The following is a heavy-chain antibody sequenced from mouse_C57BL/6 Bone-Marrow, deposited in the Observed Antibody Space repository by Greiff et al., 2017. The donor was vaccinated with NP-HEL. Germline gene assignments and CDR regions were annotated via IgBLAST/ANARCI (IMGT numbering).Heavy chain of an antibody. Sequence: VQLKESVAELVRPGASVKLSCTASGFNIKNTYMHWVKQRPEQGLEWIGRIDPANGNTKYAPKFQGKATITADTSSNTAYLQLSSLTSEDTAIYYCARDDGYPYWYFDVWGTGTTVTVSS. CDR1: GFNIKNTY. V-gene: IGHV14-3*01. CDR2: IDPANGNT. D-gene: IGHD2-3*01. CDR3: ARDDGYPYWYFDV. J-gene: IGHJ1*03.